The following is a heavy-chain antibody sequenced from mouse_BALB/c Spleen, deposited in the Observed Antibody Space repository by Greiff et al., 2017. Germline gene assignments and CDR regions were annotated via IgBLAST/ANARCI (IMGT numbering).Heavy chain of an antibody. Sequence: EVKLVESGPGLVKPSQSLSLTCTATGYSITSYYVWYLIRQFPGNKLEWMGYISYSGSTSYNPTFKSRISITRDTSKNQFFLQLNSVTTEDTATYYCARWNYAMDYWGQGTSVTVSS. J-gene: IGHJ4*01. CDR1: GYSITSYYV. CDR2: ISYSGST. CDR3: ARWNYAMDY. V-gene: IGHV3-2*02.